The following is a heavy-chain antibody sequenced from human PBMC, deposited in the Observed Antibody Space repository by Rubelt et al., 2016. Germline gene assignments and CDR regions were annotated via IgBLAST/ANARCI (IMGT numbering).Heavy chain of an antibody. CDR3: ARKPGGFDY. J-gene: IGHJ4*02. CDR1: GFTFSSYG. D-gene: IGHD1-14*01. Sequence: GSLRLSCAASGLTASGFTFSSYGMSWFRQAPGKGLEWVSGISYNGGSTNYADSVEGRFTVSRDNSKNTLSLQMNSLRAEDTAVYYCARKPGGFDYWGQGTLVTVSS. V-gene: IGHV3-23*01. CDR2: ISYNGGST.